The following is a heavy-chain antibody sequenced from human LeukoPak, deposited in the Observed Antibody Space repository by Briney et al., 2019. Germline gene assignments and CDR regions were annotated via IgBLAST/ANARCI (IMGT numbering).Heavy chain of an antibody. D-gene: IGHD3-10*01. J-gene: IGHJ5*02. V-gene: IGHV5-51*01. CDR3: ARRPIYYGSGSSRGGNWFDP. CDR1: GYSFTSYW. Sequence: GESLKISCKGSGYSFTSYWIGWVRQMPGKGLEWMGIIYPGDSDTRYSPSFQGQVTISADKSISTAYLQWSSLKASDTAMYHCARRPIYYGSGSSRGGNWFDPWGQGTLVTVSS. CDR2: IYPGDSDT.